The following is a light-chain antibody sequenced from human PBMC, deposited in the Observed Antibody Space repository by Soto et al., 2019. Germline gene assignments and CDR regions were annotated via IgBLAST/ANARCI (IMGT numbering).Light chain of an antibody. CDR2: DAS. Sequence: EIVMTQSPATLSLSPGQRATLSCRASQSVSSKLAWYQQRPGQAPRLLIHDASNRATGIPARFSGSGSGTDFTLTISSLEPEDFAVYYCQQRSNWPLTFGGGTKVDIK. CDR1: QSVSSK. CDR3: QQRSNWPLT. J-gene: IGKJ4*01. V-gene: IGKV3-11*01.